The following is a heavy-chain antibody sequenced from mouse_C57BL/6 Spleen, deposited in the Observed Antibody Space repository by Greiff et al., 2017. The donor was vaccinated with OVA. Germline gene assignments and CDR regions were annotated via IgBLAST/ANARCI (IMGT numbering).Heavy chain of an antibody. CDR2: IYPGDGDT. Sequence: VQVVESGPELVKPGASVKISCKASGYAFSSSWMNWVKQRPGKGLEWIGRIYPGDGDTNYNGKFKGKATLTADKSSSTAYMQLSSLTSEDSAVYFCAGGRYAMDYWGQGTSVTVSS. V-gene: IGHV1-82*01. D-gene: IGHD1-1*01. CDR3: AGGRYAMDY. J-gene: IGHJ4*01. CDR1: GYAFSSSW.